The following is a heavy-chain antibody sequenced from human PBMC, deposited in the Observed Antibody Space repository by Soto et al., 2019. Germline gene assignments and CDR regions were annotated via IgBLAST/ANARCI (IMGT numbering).Heavy chain of an antibody. V-gene: IGHV3-23*01. CDR2: ISGSGGST. CDR3: AKVRAYYDSSGYYSLYDH. Sequence: EVQLLESGGGLVQPGGSLRLSCAASGFTFSSDAMSWVRQAPGKGLEWVSAISGSGGSTYYEDSVKGRFTISRDNYKNTLYLQMNSLRAEGTAVYYCAKVRAYYDSSGYYSLYDHWGQGTLVTGSS. D-gene: IGHD3-22*01. CDR1: GFTFSSDA. J-gene: IGHJ4*02.